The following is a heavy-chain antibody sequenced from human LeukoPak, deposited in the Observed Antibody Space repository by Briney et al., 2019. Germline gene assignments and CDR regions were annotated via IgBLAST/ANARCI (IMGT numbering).Heavy chain of an antibody. CDR1: GGSISSGDYY. D-gene: IGHD3-10*01. CDR3: ARTYGSGSYYH. J-gene: IGHJ5*02. V-gene: IGHV4-30-4*08. CDR2: IYYSGST. Sequence: PSETLSLTCTVSGGSISSGDYYWRWIRQPPGKGLEWFGYIYYSGSTYYNPSLKSRVTISVDTSKNQFSLKLSSVTAADTAVYYCARTYGSGSYYHWGQGTLVTVSS.